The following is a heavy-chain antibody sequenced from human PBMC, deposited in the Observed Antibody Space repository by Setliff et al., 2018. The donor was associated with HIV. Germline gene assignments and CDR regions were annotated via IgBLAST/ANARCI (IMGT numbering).Heavy chain of an antibody. CDR3: TREGRGDPAMATTRIDY. D-gene: IGHD1-1*01. V-gene: IGHV4-39*02. CDR2: IYYTGFA. CDR1: GDSISSGSYF. Sequence: PSETLSLTCSVSGDSISSGSYFWGWIRQTPGKGLEWIGNIYYTGFAYYNPSLKSRVTISLGTSKTHFFLNLTSLTDADTAVYFCTREGRGDPAMATTRIDYWGQGKLVTVSS. J-gene: IGHJ4*02.